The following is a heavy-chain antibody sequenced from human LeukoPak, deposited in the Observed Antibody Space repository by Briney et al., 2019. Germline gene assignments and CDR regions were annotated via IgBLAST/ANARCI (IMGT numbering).Heavy chain of an antibody. V-gene: IGHV3-48*01. CDR3: ARDKFDY. J-gene: IGHJ4*02. Sequence: GGSLRLSCAASVFTFSSYSMNWVRQAPWKGLEGVSYISSNSSTIYYAESVKGRFTISRDNAKNSLYLQMNSLRAEDTAVYYCARDKFDYWGQGTLVTVSS. CDR1: VFTFSSYS. CDR2: ISSNSSTI.